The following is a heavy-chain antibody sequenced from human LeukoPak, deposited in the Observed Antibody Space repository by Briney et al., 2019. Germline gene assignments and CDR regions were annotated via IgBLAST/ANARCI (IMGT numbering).Heavy chain of an antibody. CDR3: ARGLPRSYFDY. CDR1: GGSISSYY. J-gene: IGHJ4*02. V-gene: IGHV4-59*01. Sequence: SETLSHTCTVSGGSISSYYWSWIPQPPGKGLDWIGYIYYSGSTNYNPSLKSRVTISVDTSKNQFSLKLSSVTAADTAVYYCARGLPRSYFDYWGQGTLVTVSS. CDR2: IYYSGST.